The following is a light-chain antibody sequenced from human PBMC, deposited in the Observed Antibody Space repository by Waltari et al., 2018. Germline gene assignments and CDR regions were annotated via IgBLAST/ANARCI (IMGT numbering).Light chain of an antibody. V-gene: IGKV4-1*01. CDR2: WAS. CDR3: QQYYSTPRT. CDR1: SVLYSSNNKND. Sequence: SVLYSSNNKNDLAWYQQKPGQPPKLLIYWASTRESGVPDRFSGSGSGTDFTLTISSLQAEDVAVYYCQQYYSTPRTFGPGTKVDIK. J-gene: IGKJ3*01.